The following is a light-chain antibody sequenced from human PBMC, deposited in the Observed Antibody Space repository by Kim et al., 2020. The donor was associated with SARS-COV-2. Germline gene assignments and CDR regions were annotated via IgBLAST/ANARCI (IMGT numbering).Light chain of an antibody. V-gene: IGLV3-19*01. CDR2: GKN. CDR3: TSRDSSGNLL. CDR1: SLRSYY. J-gene: IGLJ2*01. Sequence: VDVGQTVRITCQGDSLRSYYASWYQQKPGQAPVLVIYGKNNRPSGIPNRFSGSSSGNTASLTITGAQEEDEADYSCTSRDSSGNLLFGGGTQLTVL.